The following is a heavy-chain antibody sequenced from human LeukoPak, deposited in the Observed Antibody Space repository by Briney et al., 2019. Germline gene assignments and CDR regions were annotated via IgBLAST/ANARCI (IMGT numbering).Heavy chain of an antibody. V-gene: IGHV3-13*01. Sequence: PGGSLRLSCAASGFTFSDHDMHWVRQATGKGLEWVSGIDTAGDTYYPGSVKGRFTISREDAKNSLYLQMNNLRPGGTAVYYCARALEGNDRPLDSWGQGTLVTVSS. D-gene: IGHD3-16*02. CDR2: IDTAGDT. CDR1: GFTFSDHD. J-gene: IGHJ4*02. CDR3: ARALEGNDRPLDS.